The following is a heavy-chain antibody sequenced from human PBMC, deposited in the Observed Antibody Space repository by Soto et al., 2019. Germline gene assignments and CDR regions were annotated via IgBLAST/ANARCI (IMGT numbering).Heavy chain of an antibody. D-gene: IGHD2-21*02. CDR3: AREMVVTAMFSYGMDV. CDR2: INPNSGGT. Sequence: ASVKVSCKASGYTFTGYYMHWVRQAPGQGLEWMGWINPNSGGTNYAQKFQGRVTMTRETSISTAYMELSRLRSDDTAVYYCAREMVVTAMFSYGMDVWGQGTTVTVSS. V-gene: IGHV1-2*02. CDR1: GYTFTGYY. J-gene: IGHJ6*02.